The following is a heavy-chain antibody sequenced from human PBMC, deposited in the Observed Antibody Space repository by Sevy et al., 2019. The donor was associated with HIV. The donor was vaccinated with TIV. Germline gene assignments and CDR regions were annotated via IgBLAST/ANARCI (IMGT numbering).Heavy chain of an antibody. CDR1: GFTFSSYS. CDR2: ISSSSSYI. Sequence: GGSLRLSCAASGFTFSSYSMNLVRQAPGKGLEWVSSISSSSSYIYYAASVKGRFTISRDNAKNSLYLQMNSLRAEDTAVYYCAREMMDFWSGYSGWGQGTLVTVSS. CDR3: AREMMDFWSGYSG. V-gene: IGHV3-21*01. J-gene: IGHJ4*02. D-gene: IGHD3-3*01.